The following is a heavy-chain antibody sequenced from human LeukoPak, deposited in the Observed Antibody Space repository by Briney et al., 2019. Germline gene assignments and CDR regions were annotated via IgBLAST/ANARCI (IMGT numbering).Heavy chain of an antibody. D-gene: IGHD3-10*01. J-gene: IGHJ4*02. CDR1: GFTSSRYS. V-gene: IGHV3-7*01. CDR2: IKQDGSEK. CDR3: ARDRGRGYGSGSYYNSPSFDY. Sequence: AGSLRLSCTASGFTSSRYSMSWVRQAPGKGREWVANIKQDGSEKYYVLCVKGRFTISRDNAKNSLYLQMNSLRAEDTAVYYCARDRGRGYGSGSYYNSPSFDYWGQGTLVTVSS.